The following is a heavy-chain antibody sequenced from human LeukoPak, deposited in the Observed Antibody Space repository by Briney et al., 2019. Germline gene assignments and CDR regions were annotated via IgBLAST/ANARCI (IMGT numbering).Heavy chain of an antibody. CDR3: AIKISGYVY. CDR1: GFTFSTFT. J-gene: IGHJ4*02. D-gene: IGHD5-12*01. Sequence: GGSLRLSCAASGFTFSTFTMHWVRQAPGKGLEYVSGITDNGGTRNYANSVKGRFTISRDNSKNTLYLQMGSLRPDEMAVYYCAIKISGYVYWGQGTLVTVSS. CDR2: ITDNGGTR. V-gene: IGHV3-64*01.